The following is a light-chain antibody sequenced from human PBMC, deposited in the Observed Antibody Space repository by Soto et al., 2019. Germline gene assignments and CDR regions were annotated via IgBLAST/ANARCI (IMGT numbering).Light chain of an antibody. Sequence: EIVMTQSPATLSVSPGEGATLSCRASESVGTHLAWYQQKPGQAPRLPVYGASTRATGIPARFSGGGSGAEFTLTITSLQSEDFAIYYCQQYHYWPLTFGPGTRVDIK. CDR1: ESVGTH. CDR3: QQYHYWPLT. CDR2: GAS. J-gene: IGKJ3*01. V-gene: IGKV3D-15*01.